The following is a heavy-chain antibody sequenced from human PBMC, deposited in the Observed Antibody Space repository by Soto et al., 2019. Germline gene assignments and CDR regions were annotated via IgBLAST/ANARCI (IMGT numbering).Heavy chain of an antibody. CDR2: MNPNSGNT. CDR3: ARGGHYYDSSGYYRDAFDI. J-gene: IGHJ3*02. V-gene: IGHV1-8*01. CDR1: GYTFTSYD. D-gene: IGHD3-22*01. Sequence: ASVKVSCKASGYTFTSYDINWVRQATGQGLEWMGWMNPNSGNTGYAQKFQGRVTMTRNTSISTAYMELSSLRSEDTAVYYCARGGHYYDSSGYYRDAFDIWGQGTMVTVSS.